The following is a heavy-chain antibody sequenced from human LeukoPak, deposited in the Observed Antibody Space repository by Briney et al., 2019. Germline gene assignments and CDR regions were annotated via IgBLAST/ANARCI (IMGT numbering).Heavy chain of an antibody. J-gene: IGHJ4*02. CDR3: AKNQLVTVYFDY. Sequence: GGSLRLSCAASGFTFSSYAMSWVRQAPGKGREWVSAISGSGGSTYYADSVKGRFTISRDNSKNTLYLQMNSLRAEDTAVYYCAKNQLVTVYFDYWGQGTLVTVSS. CDR2: ISGSGGST. V-gene: IGHV3-23*01. CDR1: GFTFSSYA. D-gene: IGHD6-13*01.